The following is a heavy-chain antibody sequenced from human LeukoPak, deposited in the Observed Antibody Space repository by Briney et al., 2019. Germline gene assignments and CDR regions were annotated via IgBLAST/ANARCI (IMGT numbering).Heavy chain of an antibody. V-gene: IGHV4-34*01. CDR2: INHSGST. J-gene: IGHJ3*02. CDR1: GGSFSGYY. D-gene: IGHD2/OR15-2a*01. Sequence: SETLSLTCAGYGGSFSGYYWSWIRQPPGKGVEWIGEINHSGSTNYNPSLKSRVTISVDTSKNQFSLKLSSVTAADTAVYYCASLSITNCPGAFDIWGQGTMVTVSS. CDR3: ASLSITNCPGAFDI.